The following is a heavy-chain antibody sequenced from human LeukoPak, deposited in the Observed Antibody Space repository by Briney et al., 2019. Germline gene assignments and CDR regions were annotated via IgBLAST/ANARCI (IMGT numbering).Heavy chain of an antibody. CDR1: GFSLSTYE. J-gene: IGHJ4*02. CDR2: ISSGGNTQ. V-gene: IGHV3-48*03. CDR3: ARDIVNGPFVISLES. Sequence: GGSLRLSCAASGFSLSTYEMNWIRQVPGKGLECVSHISSGGNTQYYADSVRGRFTMSRDNAKNSLDLQMNSLRTGDTAVYYCARDIVNGPFVISLESWGQGALVTVSS. D-gene: IGHD2-21*01.